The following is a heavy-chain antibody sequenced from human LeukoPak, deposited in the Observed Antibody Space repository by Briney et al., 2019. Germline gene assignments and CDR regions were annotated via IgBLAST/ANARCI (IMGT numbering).Heavy chain of an antibody. CDR2: IYYSGST. D-gene: IGHD2-15*01. CDR1: GGSISSYY. CDR3: ARHVVVVAATPDWFDP. V-gene: IGHV4-59*01. Sequence: SEALSLTCTVSGGSISSYYWSWIRQPPGKGLEWIGYIYYSGSTNYNPSLKSRVTISVDTSKNQFSLKLSSVTAADTAVYYCARHVVVVAATPDWFDPWGQGTLVTVSS. J-gene: IGHJ5*02.